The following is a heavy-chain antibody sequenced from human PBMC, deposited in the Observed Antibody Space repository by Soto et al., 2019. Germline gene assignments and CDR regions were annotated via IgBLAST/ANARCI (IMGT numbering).Heavy chain of an antibody. D-gene: IGHD6-19*01. J-gene: IGHJ1*01. V-gene: IGHV4-34*01. Sequence: QVQLQQWGAGLLKPSETLSLTCAVYGGSFSGYYWSWIRQPPGKGLEWIGEINHSGSTNYNPSLKSRVTIQADPSKNQSPRKLRSATAADTAVYYCASAWNSSGRRPTYFQHCGQGTLVTVSS. CDR1: GGSFSGYY. CDR3: ASAWNSSGRRPTYFQH. CDR2: INHSGST.